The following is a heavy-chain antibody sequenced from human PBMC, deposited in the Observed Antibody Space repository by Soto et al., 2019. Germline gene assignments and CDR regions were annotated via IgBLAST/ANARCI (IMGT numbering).Heavy chain of an antibody. CDR2: IIPILGIA. CDR1: GGTFSSYT. V-gene: IGHV1-69*02. J-gene: IGHJ4*02. D-gene: IGHD5-12*01. CDR3: ARYGDGYNFDY. Sequence: QVQLVQSGAEVKKPGSSVKVSCKASGGTFSSYTISWVRQAPGQGLEWMGRIIPILGIANYAQKFQGRVTITADKSTSTAYMELSSLRSEDTAVYYCARYGDGYNFDYWGQGTLVTVSS.